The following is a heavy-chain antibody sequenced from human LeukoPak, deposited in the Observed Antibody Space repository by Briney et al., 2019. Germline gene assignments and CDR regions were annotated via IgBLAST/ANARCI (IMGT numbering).Heavy chain of an antibody. D-gene: IGHD2-21*02. Sequence: ASVKVSCKPSGYTFTGYYMRWVRQAPGQGLEWMGRINPNSGATNYAQKFQGRVTMTRDTSISTAYMELTTLRSDDTAVYYCAKSIEYCGADCYGYFDLWGRGTLVTVFS. CDR3: AKSIEYCGADCYGYFDL. V-gene: IGHV1-2*06. CDR2: INPNSGAT. J-gene: IGHJ2*01. CDR1: GYTFTGYY.